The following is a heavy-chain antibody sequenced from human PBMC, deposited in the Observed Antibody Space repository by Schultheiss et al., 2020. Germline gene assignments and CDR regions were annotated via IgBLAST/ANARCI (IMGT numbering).Heavy chain of an antibody. Sequence: SETLSLTCAVSGGSISSRSYYWGWIRQPPGKGLEWIGSIYYSGSTNYNPSLKSRVTISVDKSKNQFSLKLSSVTAADTAVYYCARAPPGRHCTGGLHYGMDVWGKGTTVTVSS. J-gene: IGHJ6*04. D-gene: IGHD2-8*02. V-gene: IGHV4-39*07. CDR2: IYYSGST. CDR1: GGSISSRSYY. CDR3: ARAPPGRHCTGGLHYGMDV.